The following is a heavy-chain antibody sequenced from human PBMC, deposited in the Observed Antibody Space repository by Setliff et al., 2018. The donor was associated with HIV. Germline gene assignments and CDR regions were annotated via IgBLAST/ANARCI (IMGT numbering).Heavy chain of an antibody. V-gene: IGHV4-39*07. J-gene: IGHJ4*02. Sequence: PSETLSLTCTVSGGSISSSSYYWGWIRQPPGKGPEWIGSLYYRGTTYYNPSLKSRVTISTGTSNNQFSLKVGSVTAADTAVYYCAAKKSGDYPFNWGQGTLVTVSS. CDR3: AAKKSGDYPFN. CDR1: GGSISSSSYY. D-gene: IGHD4-17*01. CDR2: LYYRGTT.